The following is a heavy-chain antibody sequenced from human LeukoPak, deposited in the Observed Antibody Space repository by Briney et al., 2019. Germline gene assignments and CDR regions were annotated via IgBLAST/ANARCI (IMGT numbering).Heavy chain of an antibody. CDR2: IYSGGST. J-gene: IGHJ4*02. Sequence: PGGSLRLSCAASGFTVSSNYMSWVRQAPGEGLEWVSVIYSGGSTYYADSVKGRFTISRDNSKNTLYLQMNSLRAEDTAVYYCARDSIAVAGTFGYWGQGTLVTVSS. V-gene: IGHV3-53*01. CDR1: GFTVSSNY. CDR3: ARDSIAVAGTFGY. D-gene: IGHD6-19*01.